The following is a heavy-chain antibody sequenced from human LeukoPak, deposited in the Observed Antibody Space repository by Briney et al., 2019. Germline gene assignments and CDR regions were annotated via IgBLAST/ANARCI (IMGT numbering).Heavy chain of an antibody. CDR3: ARGRRLAYYYYMDV. J-gene: IGHJ6*03. CDR1: GYTFTSYD. V-gene: IGHV1-8*03. D-gene: IGHD6-19*01. CDR2: MNPNSGNT. Sequence: ASVKVSCKASGYTFTSYDINWVRQATGQGLEGMGWMNPNSGNTGYAQKFQGRVTITRNTSISTAYMELSSLRSEDTAVYYCARGRRLAYYYYMDVWGKGTTVTVSS.